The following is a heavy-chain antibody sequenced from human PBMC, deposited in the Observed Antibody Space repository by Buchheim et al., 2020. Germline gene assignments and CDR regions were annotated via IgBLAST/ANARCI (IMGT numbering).Heavy chain of an antibody. CDR3: ARDYSSSWYSKPYYYYYGMDV. J-gene: IGHJ6*02. V-gene: IGHV4-31*03. Sequence: QVQLQESGPGLVKPSQTLSLTCTVSGGSISSGGYYWSWIRQHPGKGLEWIGYIYYSGSTYYNPSLKSRVTISVDTSKNQFSLKLSSVTAADTAVYYCARDYSSSWYSKPYYYYYGMDVWGQGTT. CDR1: GGSISSGGYY. D-gene: IGHD6-13*01. CDR2: IYYSGST.